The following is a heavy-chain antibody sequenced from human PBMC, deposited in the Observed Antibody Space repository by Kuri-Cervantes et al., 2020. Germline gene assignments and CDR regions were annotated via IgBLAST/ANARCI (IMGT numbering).Heavy chain of an antibody. V-gene: IGHV4-34*01. Sequence: SETLSLTCAASGFTFSSYWMSWIRQPPGKGLEWIGEINHSGSTNYHPSLKSRVTISVDTSKNQFSLKLSSVTAADTAVYYCARLYCSGGSCYATFQNWGQGTLVTVSS. CDR2: INHSGST. D-gene: IGHD2-15*01. CDR1: GFTFSSYW. J-gene: IGHJ1*01. CDR3: ARLYCSGGSCYATFQN.